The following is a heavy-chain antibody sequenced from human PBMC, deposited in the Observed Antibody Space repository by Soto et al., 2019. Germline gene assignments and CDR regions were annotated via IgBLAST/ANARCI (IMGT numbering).Heavy chain of an antibody. CDR1: GYSFTDYH. V-gene: IGHV1-2*04. Sequence: QVQLVQSGAEVKKPGASVKVSCKASGYSFTDYHIHWVRQAPGQGLEWLGRINPKSGGTSTAQKFQGWVTMTTDTSINTASMELTRLTSGDTAIYYCARGDSTDCSNGVCSFFYNHDMDVWGQGTTVTVSS. CDR2: INPKSGGT. CDR3: ARGDSTDCSNGVCSFFYNHDMDV. D-gene: IGHD2-8*01. J-gene: IGHJ6*02.